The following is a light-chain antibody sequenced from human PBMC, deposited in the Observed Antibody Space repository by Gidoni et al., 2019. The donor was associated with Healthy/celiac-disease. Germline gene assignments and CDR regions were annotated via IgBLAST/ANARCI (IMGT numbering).Light chain of an antibody. V-gene: IGKV3-20*01. CDR1: QSVSSSY. CDR3: QQYGSSPPLYT. Sequence: EIVLTQSPGTLSLSPGERATLSCRASQSVSSSYFSWYQQKPGQAPRLLISGASSRATGIPDRFSGSGSGTDFTLTISRLEPEDFAVYYCQQYGSSPPLYTFGQGTKLEIK. J-gene: IGKJ2*01. CDR2: GAS.